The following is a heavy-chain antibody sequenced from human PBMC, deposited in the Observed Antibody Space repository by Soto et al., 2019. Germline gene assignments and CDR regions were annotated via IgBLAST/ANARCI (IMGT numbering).Heavy chain of an antibody. CDR1: GGTFSSYA. CDR2: MTPNSGTT. CDR3: ARNLYNTGDFDH. D-gene: IGHD3-16*01. J-gene: IGHJ5*02. Sequence: GASVKVSCKASGGTFSSYAISWLRQATGQGLEWLGWMTPNSGTTGYALKFQGRVTLTRDISRSTAYMELGSLTSEDTAVYYCARNLYNTGDFDHWGQGTLVTVSS. V-gene: IGHV1-8*02.